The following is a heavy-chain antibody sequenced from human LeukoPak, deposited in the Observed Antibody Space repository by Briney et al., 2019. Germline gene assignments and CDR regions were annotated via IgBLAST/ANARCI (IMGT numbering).Heavy chain of an antibody. V-gene: IGHV1-69*01. CDR3: ARDPIVVIPAAPDF. D-gene: IGHD2-2*01. CDR2: IIPIFATA. Sequence: SVKVSCKASGGTFSSYAISWVRQAPGQGLEWMGGIIPIFATANYAQKFQGRVTITADESTSTAYMELSSLRSEDTAVYYCARDPIVVIPAAPDFWGQGSLVTVSS. CDR1: GGTFSSYA. J-gene: IGHJ4*02.